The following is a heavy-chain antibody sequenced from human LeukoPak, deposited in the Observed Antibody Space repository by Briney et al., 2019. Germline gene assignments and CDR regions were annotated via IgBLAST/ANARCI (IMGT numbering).Heavy chain of an antibody. Sequence: PSETLSLTCTVSGGSISSSTYYWGWIRQPPGKGLEWIGSIYYSGSTYYNPSLKSRVTISVDTSKNQFSLKLSSVTAADTAVYYCARREGSSSDYWGQGTLVTVSS. J-gene: IGHJ4*02. V-gene: IGHV4-39*01. CDR2: IYYSGST. CDR1: GGSISSSTYY. D-gene: IGHD6-6*01. CDR3: ARREGSSSDY.